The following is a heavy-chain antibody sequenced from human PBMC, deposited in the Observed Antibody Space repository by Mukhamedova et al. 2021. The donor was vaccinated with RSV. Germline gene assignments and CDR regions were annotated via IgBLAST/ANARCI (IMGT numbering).Heavy chain of an antibody. CDR2: IKQDGSEK. V-gene: IGHV3-7*03. D-gene: IGHD6-13*01. Sequence: EWVANIKQDGSEKYYVDSVKGRFTISRDNAKNSLYLQMNSLRAEDTAVYYCVRASDGSSWSLIYYYYYYGMDVWGQGTTVTVSS. J-gene: IGHJ6*02. CDR3: VRASDGSSWSLIYYYYYYGMDV.